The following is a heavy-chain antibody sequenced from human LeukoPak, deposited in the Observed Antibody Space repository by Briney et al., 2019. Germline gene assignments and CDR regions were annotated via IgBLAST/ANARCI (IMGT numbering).Heavy chain of an antibody. Sequence: PGASLRLSCAASGFTFSSYGMHWVRKAPGKGLEWVAVISYDGSNKYYADSVKGRFTISRDDSKNTLYLQMNSLRAEDTAVYYCAKDRVGYCSGGSCYSEAYWFDPWGQGTLVTVSS. D-gene: IGHD2-15*01. J-gene: IGHJ5*02. CDR1: GFTFSSYG. CDR2: ISYDGSNK. CDR3: AKDRVGYCSGGSCYSEAYWFDP. V-gene: IGHV3-30*18.